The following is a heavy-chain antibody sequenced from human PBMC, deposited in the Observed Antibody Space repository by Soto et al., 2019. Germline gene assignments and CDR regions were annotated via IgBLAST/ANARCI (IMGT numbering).Heavy chain of an antibody. CDR3: ARVVVGATERRRGRAFDI. Sequence: QVQLQQWGAGLLKPSETLSLTCAVYGGSFSGYYWSWIRQPPGKGLEWIGEINHSGSTNYNPSLKSRVTISVDTSKNQFSLKLSSVTAADTAVYYCARVVVGATERRRGRAFDIWGQGTMVTVSS. V-gene: IGHV4-34*01. CDR2: INHSGST. J-gene: IGHJ3*02. CDR1: GGSFSGYY. D-gene: IGHD1-26*01.